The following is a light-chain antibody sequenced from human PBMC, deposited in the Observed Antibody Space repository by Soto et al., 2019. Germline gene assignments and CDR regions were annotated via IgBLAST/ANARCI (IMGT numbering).Light chain of an antibody. CDR3: QPYGNSPRT. CDR1: QTINRSF. V-gene: IGKV3-20*01. Sequence: EIVVTQSPGTLSLSPGERVSLSCRASQTINRSFLAWYQQKPGQAPRLLIYGASSRATGVPDRFSGSGSGTDFTLTISRLEPGDVAVYYCQPYGNSPRTFCQGNKVEIK. CDR2: GAS. J-gene: IGKJ1*01.